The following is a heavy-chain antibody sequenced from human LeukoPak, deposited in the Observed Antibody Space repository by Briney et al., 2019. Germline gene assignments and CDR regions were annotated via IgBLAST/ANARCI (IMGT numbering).Heavy chain of an antibody. Sequence: PSETLSLTCSGSGDSISTNEWWSWVRQPPGKGLEWIGEVFHSGSTNYNPSLKSRVTISIDKSKNQFSLEVTSVTAADTAIYYCARDLAVAGTNYFDFWGQGVLVTVSS. CDR3: ARDLAVAGTNYFDF. CDR2: VFHSGST. CDR1: GDSISTNEW. V-gene: IGHV4-4*02. J-gene: IGHJ4*02. D-gene: IGHD6-19*01.